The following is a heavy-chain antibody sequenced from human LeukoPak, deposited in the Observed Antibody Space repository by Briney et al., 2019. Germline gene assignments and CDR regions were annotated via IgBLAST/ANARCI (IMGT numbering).Heavy chain of an antibody. Sequence: KSSETLSLTCAVYGGSFSGYYWSWIRQPPGKGLEWIGEINHSGSTNYNPSLKSRVTISVDTSKNQFSLKLSSVTAADTAVYYCARRVINQWLDFDAFVIWGQVTMVTVSS. CDR2: INHSGST. CDR3: ARRVINQWLDFDAFVI. CDR1: GGSFSGYY. J-gene: IGHJ3*02. V-gene: IGHV4-34*01. D-gene: IGHD6-19*01.